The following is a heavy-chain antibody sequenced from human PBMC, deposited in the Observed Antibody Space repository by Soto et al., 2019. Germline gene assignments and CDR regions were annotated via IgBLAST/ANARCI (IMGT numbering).Heavy chain of an antibody. CDR3: ARGPYYDFWSGYYTGFDY. J-gene: IGHJ4*02. D-gene: IGHD3-3*01. Sequence: PGGSLRLSCAASGFTVSSNYMSWVRQAPGKGLEWVSVIYSGGSTYYADSVKGRFTISRDNSKNTLYLQMNSLRAEDTAVYYCARGPYYDFWSGYYTGFDYWGQGTLVTVSS. V-gene: IGHV3-53*01. CDR1: GFTVSSNY. CDR2: IYSGGST.